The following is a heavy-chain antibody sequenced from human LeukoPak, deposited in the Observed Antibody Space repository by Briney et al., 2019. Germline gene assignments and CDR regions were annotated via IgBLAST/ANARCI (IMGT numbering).Heavy chain of an antibody. CDR3: AKPVSGSYGY. CDR2: ISFDSSNY. D-gene: IGHD1-26*01. Sequence: GGSLRLSCAASGFTLSTYAMHWVRQAPGRGLEWVAVISFDSSNYYYADSVKGRFTISRDNSRNTLYLQMNSLRAEDTAVYYCAKPVSGSYGYWGQGTLVTVSS. CDR1: GFTLSTYA. V-gene: IGHV3-30-3*01. J-gene: IGHJ4*02.